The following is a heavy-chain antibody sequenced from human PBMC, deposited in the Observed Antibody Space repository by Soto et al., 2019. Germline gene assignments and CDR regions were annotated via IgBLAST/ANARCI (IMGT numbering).Heavy chain of an antibody. J-gene: IGHJ5*02. Sequence: PSETLSLTCTVSDGSISSGSYYWSWIRQAPGKGMEWIGYIYYSGSTYSNPSLTSRVTISVDMSKNRLSLTLTSVTAADTAVYYCARSFYPWGQGTLVTVSS. CDR2: IYYSGST. CDR1: DGSISSGSYY. CDR3: ARSFYP. V-gene: IGHV4-61*01.